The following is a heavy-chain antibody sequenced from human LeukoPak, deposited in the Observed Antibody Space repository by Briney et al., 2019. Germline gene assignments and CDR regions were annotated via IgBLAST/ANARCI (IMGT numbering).Heavy chain of an antibody. CDR1: GLTFSRHA. J-gene: IGHJ4*02. Sequence: GGSLRLSCEVSGLTFSRHAMNWVRQAPGKGLEWGSYISSSGRTIYYTDSVKGRFTISRDNAKNSLYLQMNSLRDEDTALYYCALYSYDSSGYPNFDYWGQGTLVTVSS. D-gene: IGHD3-22*01. V-gene: IGHV3-48*02. CDR2: ISSSGRTI. CDR3: ALYSYDSSGYPNFDY.